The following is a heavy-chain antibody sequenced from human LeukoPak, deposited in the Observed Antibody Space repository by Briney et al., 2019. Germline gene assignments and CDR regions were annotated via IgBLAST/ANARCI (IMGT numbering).Heavy chain of an antibody. V-gene: IGHV4-39*01. Sequence: SETLSLTCTVSGGSISSSSYYWGWIRQPPGKGLEWIGSIYYSGSTYYNPSLKSRVTISVDTSKNQFSLKLSSVTAADSAVYYCARLPDTAMVEDGGQGTLVTVTS. J-gene: IGHJ4*02. CDR2: IYYSGST. CDR3: ARLPDTAMVED. CDR1: GGSISSSSYY. D-gene: IGHD5-18*01.